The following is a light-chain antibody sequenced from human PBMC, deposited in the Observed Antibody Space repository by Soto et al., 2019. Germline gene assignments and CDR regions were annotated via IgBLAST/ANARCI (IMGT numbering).Light chain of an antibody. CDR2: GAS. Sequence: AIQLTQSPSSLSASVGDRVTITCRASQDISSSLAWYQQKAGKAPKLLIYGASILNSGVPSGFSGSGFGTDFTLTISSLRAEDFAIYFCQQTKSYPSTFGGGTRVEI. J-gene: IGKJ4*01. CDR1: QDISSS. V-gene: IGKV1-13*02. CDR3: QQTKSYPST.